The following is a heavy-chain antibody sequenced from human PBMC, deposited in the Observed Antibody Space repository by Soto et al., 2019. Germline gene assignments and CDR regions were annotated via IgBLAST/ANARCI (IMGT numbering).Heavy chain of an antibody. V-gene: IGHV6-1*01. CDR1: GDSVSSNSAA. CDR2: TFYRSTWYK. CDR3: ARGIAVAGTVSWFDP. J-gene: IGHJ5*02. D-gene: IGHD6-19*01. Sequence: SQTLSLSCAISGDSVSSNSAAWNWIRQSPSGGLEWLGRTFYRSTWYKDYAVSVKTRITINTDTSKNQFSLQLNSVTPEDTAVYYCARGIAVAGTVSWFDPWGQGTLVTVSS.